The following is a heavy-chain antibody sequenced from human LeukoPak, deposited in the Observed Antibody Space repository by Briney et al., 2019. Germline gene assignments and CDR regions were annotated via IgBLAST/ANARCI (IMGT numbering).Heavy chain of an antibody. CDR1: GFTFSSSA. J-gene: IGHJ3*02. CDR3: AKDLSKDTAMVRGAFDI. D-gene: IGHD5-18*01. Sequence: GGSLRLSCAASGFTFSSSAMSWVRQAPGKGLEWVSAISGSGGSTYYADSVKGRFTISRDNSKNTLYLQMNSLRAEDTAVYYCAKDLSKDTAMVRGAFDIWGQGTMVTVSS. V-gene: IGHV3-23*01. CDR2: ISGSGGST.